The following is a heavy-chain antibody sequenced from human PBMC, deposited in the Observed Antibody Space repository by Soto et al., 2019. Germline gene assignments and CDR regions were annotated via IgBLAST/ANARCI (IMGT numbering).Heavy chain of an antibody. CDR1: AGSIDRTY. J-gene: IGHJ5*02. V-gene: IGHV4-59*01. Sequence: LSPACIGSAGSIDRTYWCWIRESPGKGLEWIGYIYYSGSTNYNPSLKSRVTISVDTSKNQFSLKLSSVTAADTAVYYSARCLTTVKRGWLDPWGQGTLVNVSA. CDR2: IYYSGST. CDR3: ARCLTTVKRGWLDP. D-gene: IGHD4-4*01.